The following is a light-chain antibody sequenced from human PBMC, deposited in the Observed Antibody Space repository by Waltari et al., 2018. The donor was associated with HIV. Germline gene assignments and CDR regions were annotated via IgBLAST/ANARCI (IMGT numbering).Light chain of an antibody. V-gene: IGLV3-21*04. CDR1: NIGTKS. J-gene: IGLJ2*01. Sequence: SYELTQPPSVSVAPGKTASVTCGGNNIGTKSVHWYQQKPGPAPVLVIYYDSDRPSGIPERFSGSNSGNTATLIISRVEAGDEADYYCQLWDSNSDHVIFGGGTKLTVL. CDR3: QLWDSNSDHVI. CDR2: YDS.